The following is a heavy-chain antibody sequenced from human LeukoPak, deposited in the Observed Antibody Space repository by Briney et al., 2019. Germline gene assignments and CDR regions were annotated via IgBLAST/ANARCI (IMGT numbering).Heavy chain of an antibody. D-gene: IGHD3-3*01. CDR2: INSDGSST. Sequence: GGSLRLSCAASGVTFSSYWMHWIRQAPGKGLVWVSRINSDGSSTSYADSVKGRFTISRDNAKNTLYLQMNSLRAEDTAVYYCARGPRGGVVNPRDYWGQGTLVTVSS. J-gene: IGHJ4*02. V-gene: IGHV3-74*01. CDR3: ARGPRGGVVNPRDY. CDR1: GVTFSSYW.